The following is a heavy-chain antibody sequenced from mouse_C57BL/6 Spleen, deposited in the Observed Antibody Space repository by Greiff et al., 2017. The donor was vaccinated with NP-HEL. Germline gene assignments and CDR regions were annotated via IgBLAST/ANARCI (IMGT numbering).Heavy chain of an antibody. Sequence: EVQLQQSGPVLVKPGASVKMSCKASGYTFTDYYMNWVKQSHGKSLEWIGVINPYNGGTSYNQKFKGKATLTVDKSSSTAYMELNSLTSEDSAVYYCARTDYGRRVLDYWGQGTTLTVSS. V-gene: IGHV1-19*01. CDR2: INPYNGGT. CDR1: GYTFTDYY. CDR3: ARTDYGRRVLDY. D-gene: IGHD1-1*01. J-gene: IGHJ2*01.